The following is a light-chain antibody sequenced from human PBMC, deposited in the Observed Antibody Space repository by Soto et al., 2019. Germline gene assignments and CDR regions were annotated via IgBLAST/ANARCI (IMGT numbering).Light chain of an antibody. J-gene: IGLJ3*02. CDR1: SSDVGTYNH. Sequence: QSALTQPASVSGSPGQSITISCTGTSSDVGTYNHVSWYQQYPGKAPKLMIFDVSSRPTGVSKRFSGSKSGNTASLTISGLQAEDEADYYCSSYTSSNTLVFGGGTKVTVL. V-gene: IGLV2-14*01. CDR3: SSYTSSNTLV. CDR2: DVS.